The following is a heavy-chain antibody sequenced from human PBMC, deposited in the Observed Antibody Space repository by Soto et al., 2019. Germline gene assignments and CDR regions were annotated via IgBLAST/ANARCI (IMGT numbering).Heavy chain of an antibody. CDR2: IYTGGGT. J-gene: IGHJ6*02. Sequence: PGGSLRLSCAASGFTFSSYWMSWVRQAPGKGLEWVSLIYTGGGTYYADSVKGRFTVSRDNSKNTLYLQMNSLRAEDTAVYYCARMGQWRVPGDYYYGMDVWGQGTSVTV. CDR3: ARMGQWRVPGDYYYGMDV. D-gene: IGHD6-19*01. CDR1: GFTFSSYW. V-gene: IGHV3-53*01.